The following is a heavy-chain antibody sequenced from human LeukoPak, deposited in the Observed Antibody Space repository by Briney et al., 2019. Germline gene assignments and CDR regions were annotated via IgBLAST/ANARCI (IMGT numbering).Heavy chain of an antibody. V-gene: IGHV4-59*11. J-gene: IGHJ3*01. CDR2: ISYIGST. CDR3: ASDSISMNAFDA. CDR1: GGSFTTHY. D-gene: IGHD3-22*01. Sequence: SETLSLTCTVSGGSFTTHYWSWIRQPPGKGLEWIGYISYIGSTNYNPSLKSRVTISIDMSKNEVSLMLTSVTAADTAVYYCASDSISMNAFDAWGQGTMVTVSS.